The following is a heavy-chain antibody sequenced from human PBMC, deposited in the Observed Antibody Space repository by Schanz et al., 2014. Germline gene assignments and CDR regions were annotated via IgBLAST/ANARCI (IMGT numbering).Heavy chain of an antibody. D-gene: IGHD2-2*01. CDR3: ARGYCAGTSCPIFDY. Sequence: QVQLVQSGSELKKPGASMKVSCKASGRTFIVYHVLHWVRQAPGQGPEWMGWINTNNGNPTYAQGFTGRFVFSLDTSVSTTHLQITNLKADDTAVYYCARGYCAGTSCPIFDYWGQGTLVTVSS. CDR2: INTNNGNP. V-gene: IGHV7-4-1*02. CDR1: GRTFIVYHV. J-gene: IGHJ4*02.